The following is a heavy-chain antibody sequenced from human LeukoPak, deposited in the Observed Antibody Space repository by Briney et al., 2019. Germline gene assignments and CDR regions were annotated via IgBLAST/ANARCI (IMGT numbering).Heavy chain of an antibody. CDR3: AKDLYQLPYYYYYMDV. CDR2: IRYDGSNK. D-gene: IGHD2-2*01. CDR1: GFTFSSYG. Sequence: GGSLRLSCAASGFTFSSYGMHWVRQAPGKGLEWVAFIRYDGSNKYYADSVKGRFTISRDNSKNTLYLQMNSLRAEDTAVYYCAKDLYQLPYYYYYMDVWGKRDHGHRLL. V-gene: IGHV3-30*02. J-gene: IGHJ6*03.